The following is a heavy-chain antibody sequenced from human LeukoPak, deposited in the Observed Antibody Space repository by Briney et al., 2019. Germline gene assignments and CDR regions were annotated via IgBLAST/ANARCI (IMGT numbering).Heavy chain of an antibody. CDR2: INPNSGDT. D-gene: IGHD5-12*01. CDR3: AKNPYEYYFDY. V-gene: IGHV1-2*02. Sequence: GASVKVSCKASGYTFTGYYMHWVRQAPGQGLEWMGWINPNSGDTNYAQKFQGRVTMTRDTSIRTAYLELSGLRSDDTAVYYCAKNPYEYYFDYWGRGTLITVSS. CDR1: GYTFTGYY. J-gene: IGHJ4*02.